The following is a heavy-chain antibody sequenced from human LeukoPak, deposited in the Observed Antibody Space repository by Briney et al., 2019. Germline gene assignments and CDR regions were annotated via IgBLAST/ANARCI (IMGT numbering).Heavy chain of an antibody. CDR2: IYYSGST. V-gene: IGHV4-39*01. CDR1: GGSISSSSYY. CDR3: ASQYYDILTGYYSSASPNDY. D-gene: IGHD3-9*01. J-gene: IGHJ4*02. Sequence: PSETLSLTCTVSGGSISSSSYYWGWIRQPPGKGLEWIGSIYYSGSTYYNPSLKSRVTISVDTSKNQFSLKLSSVTAADTAVYYCASQYYDILTGYYSSASPNDYWGQGTLVTVSS.